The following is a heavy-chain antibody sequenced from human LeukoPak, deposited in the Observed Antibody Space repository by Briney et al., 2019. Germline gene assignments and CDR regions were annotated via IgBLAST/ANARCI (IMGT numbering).Heavy chain of an antibody. J-gene: IGHJ5*02. D-gene: IGHD3-16*01. CDR1: GYTFTGYY. CDR2: INPNSGGT. V-gene: IGHV1-2*02. CDR3: ARDSLTIMNNWFDP. Sequence: GAPVKVSCKASGYTFTGYYMHWVRQAPGQGLEWMGWINPNSGGTNYAQKFQGRVTMTRDTSISTAYMELSRLRSDDTAVYYCARDSLTIMNNWFDPWGQGTLVTVSS.